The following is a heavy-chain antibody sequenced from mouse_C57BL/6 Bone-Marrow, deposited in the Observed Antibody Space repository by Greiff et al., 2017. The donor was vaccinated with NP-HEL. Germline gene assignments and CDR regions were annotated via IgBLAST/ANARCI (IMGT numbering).Heavy chain of an antibody. D-gene: IGHD1-3*01. CDR2: ISYDGSN. CDR1: GYSITSGYY. CDR3: ASQAHVIRNYFDY. Sequence: DVQLQESGPGLVKPSQSLSLTCSVTGYSITSGYYWNWIRQFPGNKLEWMGYISYDGSNNYNPSLNNRLSITRDTSKNQFFLKLNSVTTEDTATYYCASQAHVIRNYFDYWGQGTTLTVSS. V-gene: IGHV3-6*01. J-gene: IGHJ2*01.